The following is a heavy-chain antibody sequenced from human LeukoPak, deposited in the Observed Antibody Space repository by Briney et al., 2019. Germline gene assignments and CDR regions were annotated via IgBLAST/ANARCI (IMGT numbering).Heavy chain of an antibody. CDR3: ARDIYGYSDY. CDR2: MYYSGST. J-gene: IGHJ4*02. Sequence: SETLSLTCTVSGGSVSSGSYYWSWIRQPPGKGLEWIANMYYSGSTNYNPSLKSRVTISVNTSKNQFSLRLSSVTAADTAVYYWARDIYGYSDYWGQGTLVTVSS. CDR1: GGSVSSGSYY. D-gene: IGHD5-18*01. V-gene: IGHV4-61*01.